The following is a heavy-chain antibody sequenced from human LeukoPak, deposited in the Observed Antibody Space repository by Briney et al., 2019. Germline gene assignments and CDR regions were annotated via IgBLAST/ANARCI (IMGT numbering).Heavy chain of an antibody. CDR3: ARLTTVTPRTAFDI. CDR2: IYYSGNT. CDR1: GGSLRIYY. V-gene: IGHV4-59*01. Sequence: SETLSLTCPVSGGSLRIYYWSWIRQPAGQGLEGIGYIYYSGNTNYNPSLKSRVTISVDTSKNQFSLTLSSVTAADTAVYYCARLTTVTPRTAFDIWGQGTLVTVSS. J-gene: IGHJ3*02. D-gene: IGHD4-17*01.